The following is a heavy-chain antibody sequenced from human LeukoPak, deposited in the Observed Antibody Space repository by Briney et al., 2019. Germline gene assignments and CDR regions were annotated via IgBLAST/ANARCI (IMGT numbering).Heavy chain of an antibody. J-gene: IGHJ3*01. Sequence: SETLSLTCSVSGDSINYYYWSWIRQPPGKGLEWIGYIYYNGVTNYNPSLKSRLTISVDTSKNQFSLKLSSVTAADTAVYYCARGKVYGSGWFDTFDVWGQGTMVIVSS. CDR2: IYYNGVT. D-gene: IGHD6-13*01. CDR1: GDSINYYY. CDR3: ARGKVYGSGWFDTFDV. V-gene: IGHV4-59*01.